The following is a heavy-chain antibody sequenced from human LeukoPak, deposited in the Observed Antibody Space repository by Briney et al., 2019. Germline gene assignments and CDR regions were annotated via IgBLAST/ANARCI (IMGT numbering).Heavy chain of an antibody. CDR3: ARHIGGGIEDMDV. J-gene: IGHJ6*03. D-gene: IGHD3-16*02. V-gene: IGHV4-59*08. CDR2: IYVTGT. CDR1: GGSIGTYY. Sequence: SETLSLTCTVSGGSIGTYYWSWIRQSPGKGLEWIGYIYVTGTRYNPYLQSRVTISVNRSRNQFFLKMSSVTAADTAVYYCARHIGGGIEDMDVWGKGTKVIVSS.